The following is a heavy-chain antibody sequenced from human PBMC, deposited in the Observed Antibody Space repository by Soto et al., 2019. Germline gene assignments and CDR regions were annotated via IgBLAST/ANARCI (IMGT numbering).Heavy chain of an antibody. Sequence: PSETLSLTCTVSGDSISTADYYWNWIRQPPGKGLEWIGYIYYSGNTYYIPSLKSRVTISVDTSKNQISLKLNSVTAADTAVYYCARGIYSTSSFFDSWGDGTLVTVSS. CDR2: IYYSGNT. J-gene: IGHJ4*01. D-gene: IGHD6-6*01. CDR3: ARGIYSTSSFFDS. V-gene: IGHV4-30-4*01. CDR1: GDSISTADYY.